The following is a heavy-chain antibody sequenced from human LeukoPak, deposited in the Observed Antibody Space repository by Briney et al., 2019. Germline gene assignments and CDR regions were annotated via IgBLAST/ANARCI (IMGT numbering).Heavy chain of an antibody. Sequence: SWIRQHPGKGLEWVGRIKSKGDGGTTDYAAPVKGRFTISRDDSKNTLYLQMNSLKTEDTAMYYCTKDDPTNRSWGQGTLVTVSS. V-gene: IGHV3-15*01. CDR3: TKDDPTNRS. D-gene: IGHD2/OR15-2a*01. J-gene: IGHJ4*02. CDR2: IKSKGDGGTT.